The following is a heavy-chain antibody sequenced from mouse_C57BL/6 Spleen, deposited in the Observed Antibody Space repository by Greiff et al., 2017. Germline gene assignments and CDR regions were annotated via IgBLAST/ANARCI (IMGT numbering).Heavy chain of an antibody. CDR1: GFTFSSYT. Sequence: DVKLVESGGGLVKPGGSLKLSCAASGFTFSSYTMSWVRQTPEKRLEWVATISGGDGNTYYPDSVKGRFTIARDNAKNTLYLQMSSLRSEDTALYYCARQNYGVHWYFDVWGTGTTVTVSS. V-gene: IGHV5-9*01. CDR2: ISGGDGNT. J-gene: IGHJ1*03. CDR3: ARQNYGVHWYFDV. D-gene: IGHD1-1*01.